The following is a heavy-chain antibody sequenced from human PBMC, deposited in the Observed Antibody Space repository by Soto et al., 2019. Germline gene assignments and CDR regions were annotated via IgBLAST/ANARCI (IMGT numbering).Heavy chain of an antibody. Sequence: EVQLVESGGGLVQPGRSLRLSCAASGFTFDDYAMHWVRQAPGKGLEWVSGISWNSGSIGYADSVKGRFTISRDNAKNSLYQQMNSLRAEDTALYYCAKWDDYGDRKEAFDIWGQGKMVTVSS. J-gene: IGHJ3*02. CDR1: GFTFDDYA. D-gene: IGHD4-17*01. V-gene: IGHV3-9*01. CDR3: AKWDDYGDRKEAFDI. CDR2: ISWNSGSI.